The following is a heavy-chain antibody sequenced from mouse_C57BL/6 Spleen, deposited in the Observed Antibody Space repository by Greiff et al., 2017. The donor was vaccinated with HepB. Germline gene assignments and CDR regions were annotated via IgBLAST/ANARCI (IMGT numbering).Heavy chain of an antibody. CDR3: ARLGDYGFAY. Sequence: VQLKQSGPVLVKPGASVKMSCKASGYTFTDYYMNWVKQSHGKSLEWIGVINPYNGGTSYNQKFKGKATLTVDKSSSTAYMELNSLTSEDSAVYYCARLGDYGFAYWGQGTLVTVSA. J-gene: IGHJ3*01. CDR2: INPYNGGT. V-gene: IGHV1-19*01. CDR1: GYTFTDYY. D-gene: IGHD2-4*01.